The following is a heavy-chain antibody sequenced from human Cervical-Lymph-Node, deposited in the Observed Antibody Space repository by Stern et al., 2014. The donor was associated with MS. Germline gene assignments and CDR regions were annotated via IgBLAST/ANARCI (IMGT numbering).Heavy chain of an antibody. Sequence: QITLKESGPALVKPTQTLTLTCTFSGFSLTTSAMSVSWIRQPPGKALEWLARLDWDGDKSYSTSLRTRLTISKDTSSNQVVLILTDMDPVDTATYYCARMTGRGDYYYYSGLDVWGQGTTVTVSS. D-gene: IGHD3-10*01. V-gene: IGHV2-70*04. J-gene: IGHJ6*02. CDR2: LDWDGDK. CDR3: ARMTGRGDYYYYSGLDV. CDR1: GFSLTTSAMS.